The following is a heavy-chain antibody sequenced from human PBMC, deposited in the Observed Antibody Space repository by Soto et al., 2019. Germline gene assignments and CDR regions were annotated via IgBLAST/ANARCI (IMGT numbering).Heavy chain of an antibody. CDR1: GGSISSYY. J-gene: IGHJ4*02. CDR3: AREASTTHYFDF. CDR2: IYYSGST. Sequence: SETLSLTCTVSGGSISSYYWSWIRQPPGKGLEWIGYIYYSGSTNYNPSLKSRVTISVDTSKNQFSLKLSSVTAADTAVYYCAREASTTHYFDFWGQGSLVTVSS. D-gene: IGHD1-1*01. V-gene: IGHV4-59*01.